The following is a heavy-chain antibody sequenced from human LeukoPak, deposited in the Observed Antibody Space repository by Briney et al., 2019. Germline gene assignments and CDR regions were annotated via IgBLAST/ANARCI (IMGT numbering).Heavy chain of an antibody. D-gene: IGHD2-15*01. V-gene: IGHV3-11*01. CDR3: ARDWGDIVVVVAATGYYGMDV. CDR2: ISSSGSTI. CDR1: GFTFSDYY. Sequence: GGSLRLSCAASGFTFSDYYMSWIRQAPGKGLEWVSYISSSGSTIYYADSVKGRFTISRDNAKNSLYLQMNSLRAEDTAVYYCARDWGDIVVVVAATGYYGMDVWGQGTTVTVSS. J-gene: IGHJ6*02.